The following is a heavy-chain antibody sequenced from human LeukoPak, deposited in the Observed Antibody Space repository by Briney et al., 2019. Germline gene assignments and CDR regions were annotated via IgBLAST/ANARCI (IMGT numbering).Heavy chain of an antibody. Sequence: ASVKVSCKASGYTFTSYYMHWVRQAPGQGLEWMGIINPSGGNTSYAQKFQGRVTMTRDMSTSTVYMELSSLRSEDTAVYYCAREGGGSVVVVAATNWFDPWGQGTLVTVSS. CDR3: AREGGGSVVVVAATNWFDP. CDR2: INPSGGNT. J-gene: IGHJ5*02. V-gene: IGHV1-46*01. CDR1: GYTFTSYY. D-gene: IGHD2-15*01.